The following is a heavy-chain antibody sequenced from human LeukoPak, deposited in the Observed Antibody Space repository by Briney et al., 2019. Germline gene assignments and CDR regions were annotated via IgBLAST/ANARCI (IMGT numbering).Heavy chain of an antibody. J-gene: IGHJ4*02. D-gene: IGHD2-21*02. CDR3: ASPSPCCGGDCYSSYFDY. CDR1: GFTFSSYA. V-gene: IGHV3-23*01. CDR2: ISGSGGST. Sequence: GGSLSLSCAASGFTFSSYAMSWVRQAPGQGLEWVSAISGSGGSTYYADSVKGRFTISRDNSTNTLYLQMNSLRAEDTAVYYCASPSPCCGGDCYSSYFDYWGQGTLVTVSS.